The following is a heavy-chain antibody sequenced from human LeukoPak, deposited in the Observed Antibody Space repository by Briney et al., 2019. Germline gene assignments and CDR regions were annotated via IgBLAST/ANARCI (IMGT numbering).Heavy chain of an antibody. CDR3: ARYYYGSGSYYPYVYYYGMDV. V-gene: IGHV3-74*01. D-gene: IGHD3-10*01. Sequence: GGSLRLSCAASGFTFSRYWMHWVRQAPGKGLAWVSHINSDGSSTTYADSVRGRFTISRDNSKNALYLQMHSLRAEDTAVYYCARYYYGSGSYYPYVYYYGMDVWGQGTTVTVSS. CDR1: GFTFSRYW. J-gene: IGHJ6*02. CDR2: INSDGSST.